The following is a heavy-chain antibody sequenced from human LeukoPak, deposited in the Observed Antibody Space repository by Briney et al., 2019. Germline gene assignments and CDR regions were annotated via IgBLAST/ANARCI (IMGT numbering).Heavy chain of an antibody. CDR3: AKDYGSGSYKSPKHNDYYYYGMDV. V-gene: IGHV3-23*01. CDR1: GFTFSSYA. J-gene: IGHJ6*02. CDR2: INGSGGST. Sequence: HAGGSLRLSCAASGFTFSSYAMSWVRQAPGKGLEWVSAINGSGGSTYYADSVKGRFTISRDNSKNTLYLQMNSLRAEDTAVYYCAKDYGSGSYKSPKHNDYYYYGMDVWGQGTTVTVSS. D-gene: IGHD3-10*01.